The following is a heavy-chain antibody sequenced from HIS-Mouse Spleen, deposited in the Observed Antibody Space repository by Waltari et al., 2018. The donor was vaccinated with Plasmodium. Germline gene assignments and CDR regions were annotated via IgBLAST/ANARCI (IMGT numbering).Heavy chain of an antibody. V-gene: IGHV4-34*01. Sequence: QVQLQQWGAGLLKPSETLSLTCAVYGGSFSGYYWSWNRQPPGKGLEWIGEINHSGSTISVDTSKNQFSLKLSSVTAADTAVYYCARGRSQYDAFDIWGQGTMVTVSS. CDR3: ARGRSQYDAFDI. J-gene: IGHJ3*02. CDR1: GGSFSGYY. D-gene: IGHD4-4*01. CDR2: INHSG.